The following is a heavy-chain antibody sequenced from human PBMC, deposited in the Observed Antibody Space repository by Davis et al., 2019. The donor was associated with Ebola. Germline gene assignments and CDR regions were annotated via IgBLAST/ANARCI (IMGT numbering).Heavy chain of an antibody. CDR1: RVTSTTNW. CDR2: INPDGTKT. J-gene: IGHJ4*02. V-gene: IGHV3-74*01. D-gene: IGHD3-9*01. Sequence: HTGGSLRLSCAASRVTSTTNWIHRVRHAPGKGLVWVSRINPDGTKTGYADSVRGRFTISRDIAKNTLYLQMNSLRAEDTAVYYCAKDITIFPTGCGAYWGQGTLVTVSS. CDR3: AKDITIFPTGCGAY.